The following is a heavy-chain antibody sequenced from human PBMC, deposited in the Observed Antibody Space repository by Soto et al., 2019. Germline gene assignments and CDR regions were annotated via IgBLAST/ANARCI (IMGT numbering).Heavy chain of an antibody. V-gene: IGHV1-69*02. CDR2: IIPILGIA. CDR1: GGTFSSYT. J-gene: IGHJ4*02. Sequence: GASVKVSCKASGGTFSSYTISCVRQAPGQGLEWMGRIIPILGIANYAQKFQGRVTITADKSTSTAYMELSSLRSEDTAVYYCARVGGDSSGYYCDYWGQGTLVTVSS. CDR3: ARVGGDSSGYYCDY. D-gene: IGHD3-22*01.